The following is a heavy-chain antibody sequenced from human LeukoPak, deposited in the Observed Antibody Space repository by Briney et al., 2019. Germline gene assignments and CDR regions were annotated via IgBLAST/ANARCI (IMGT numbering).Heavy chain of an antibody. D-gene: IGHD3-3*01. Sequence: SETLSLTCTVSGGSIRSSYYYWGWIRQPPGKGLEWIGSIYDSGSTYYNPSLKSRVTISVDTSKNQFSLKLSSVTAADTAVYYCARGRNSLRFLEWLYETNFDYWGQGTLVTVSS. CDR2: IYDSGST. CDR1: GGSIRSSYYY. CDR3: ARGRNSLRFLEWLYETNFDY. V-gene: IGHV4-39*07. J-gene: IGHJ4*02.